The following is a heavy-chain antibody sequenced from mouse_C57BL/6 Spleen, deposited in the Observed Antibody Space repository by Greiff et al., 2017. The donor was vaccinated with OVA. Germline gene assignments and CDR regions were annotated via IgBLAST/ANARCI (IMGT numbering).Heavy chain of an antibody. CDR1: GYSITSGYY. J-gene: IGHJ3*01. CDR2: ISYDGSN. CDR3: ARDGNWDEAY. Sequence: ESGPGLVKPSQSLSLTCSVTGYSITSGYYWNWIRQFPGNKLEWMGYISYDGSNNYNPSLKNRISITRYPSKNQFVLKLNSVTTEDTAAYDCARDGNWDEAYWGQGTLVTVSA. D-gene: IGHD4-1*01. V-gene: IGHV3-6*01.